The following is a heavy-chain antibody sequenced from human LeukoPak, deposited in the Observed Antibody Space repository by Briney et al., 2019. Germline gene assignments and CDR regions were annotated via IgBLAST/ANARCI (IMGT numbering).Heavy chain of an antibody. CDR3: AKMGYGPTLNFDY. J-gene: IGHJ4*02. CDR1: GFTFSSYA. D-gene: IGHD5-18*01. V-gene: IGHV3-23*01. CDR2: ISGSGGST. Sequence: GGSLRLSCAASGFTFSSYAMSWVRQAPGKGLEWVSAISGSGGSTYYADSVKGRFTISRDNSKNTLYPQMNSLRAEDTAVYYCAKMGYGPTLNFDYWGQGTLVTVSS.